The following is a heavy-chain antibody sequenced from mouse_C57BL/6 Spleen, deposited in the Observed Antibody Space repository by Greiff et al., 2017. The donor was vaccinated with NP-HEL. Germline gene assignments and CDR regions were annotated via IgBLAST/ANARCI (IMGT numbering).Heavy chain of an antibody. V-gene: IGHV1-52*01. CDR3: ARSYYSNYYFDY. J-gene: IGHJ2*01. CDR1: GYTFTSYW. D-gene: IGHD2-5*01. Sequence: QVQLQQPGAELVRPGSSVKLSCKASGYTFTSYWMHWVKQRPIQGLEWIGNIDPSDSETHYNQKSKDKATLTVDKSSSTAYMQLSSLTSEDSAVYYCARSYYSNYYFDYWGQGTTLTVSS. CDR2: IDPSDSET.